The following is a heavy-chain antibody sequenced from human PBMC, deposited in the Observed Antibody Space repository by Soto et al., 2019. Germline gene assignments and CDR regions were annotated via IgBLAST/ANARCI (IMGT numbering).Heavy chain of an antibody. Sequence: LSLTCAVYGGAFSGYYWSWIRQPPGKGLEWIGEINHSGSTNYNPSLKSRVTISVDTSKNQFSLKLSSVTAADTAVYYCAVAIQDIVMQLLKNYYYGMDVWGKGPTVTVSS. CDR3: AVAIQDIVMQLLKNYYYGMDV. CDR1: GGAFSGYY. CDR2: INHSGST. D-gene: IGHD2-15*01. V-gene: IGHV4-34*01. J-gene: IGHJ6*04.